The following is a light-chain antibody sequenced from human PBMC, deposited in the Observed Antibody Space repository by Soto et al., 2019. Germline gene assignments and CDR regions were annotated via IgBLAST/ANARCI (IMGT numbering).Light chain of an antibody. Sequence: QLVLTQPASVSGSPGQSITISCTGTSSDVGGYNYVSWYQQHPGKAPKLMIYDVNNRPSGVSNRFSGSKSGNTASLTISGLQADDEADYYCTSYTSSSTVVFGGGTKLTVL. V-gene: IGLV2-14*01. CDR1: SSDVGGYNY. J-gene: IGLJ2*01. CDR3: TSYTSSSTVV. CDR2: DVN.